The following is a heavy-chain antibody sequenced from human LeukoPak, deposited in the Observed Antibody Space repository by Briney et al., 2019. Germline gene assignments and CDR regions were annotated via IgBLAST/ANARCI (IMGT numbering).Heavy chain of an antibody. D-gene: IGHD2-8*01. CDR3: ATSVMVYYYYGMDV. J-gene: IGHJ6*04. Sequence: AGGSLRLSCAASGFTFSSYEMNWVRQAPGKGLEWVSYISSSGSTIYYADSVKGRFTISRDNAKNSLYLQMNSQRAEDTAVYYCATSVMVYYYYGMDVWGKGTTVTVSS. CDR1: GFTFSSYE. CDR2: ISSSGSTI. V-gene: IGHV3-48*03.